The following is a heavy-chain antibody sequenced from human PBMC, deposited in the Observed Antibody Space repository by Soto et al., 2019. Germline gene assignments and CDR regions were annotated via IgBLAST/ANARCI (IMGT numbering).Heavy chain of an antibody. Sequence: GGSLRLSCAASGFTFSSYWMSWVRQAPGKGLEWVANIKQDGSEKYYVDSVKGRFTISRDNAKNSLYLQMNSLRAEDTAVYYCARENYDFWSGYYISPYYYRMVVPGPATTLSVS. D-gene: IGHD3-3*01. CDR2: IKQDGSEK. V-gene: IGHV3-7*03. CDR1: GFTFSSYW. CDR3: ARENYDFWSGYYISPYYYRMVV. J-gene: IGHJ6*02.